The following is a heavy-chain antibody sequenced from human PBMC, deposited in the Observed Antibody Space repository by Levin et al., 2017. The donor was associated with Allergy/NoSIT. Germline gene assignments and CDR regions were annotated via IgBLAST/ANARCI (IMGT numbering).Heavy chain of an antibody. V-gene: IGHV3-21*01. CDR1: GFTFSSYS. Sequence: PGESLKISCAASGFTFSSYSMNWVRQAPGKGLEWVSSISSSSSYIYYADSVKGRFTISRDNAKNSLYLQMNSLRAEDTAVYYCARDSDTAMVMGEKGFDYWGQGTLVTVSS. CDR3: ARDSDTAMVMGEKGFDY. CDR2: ISSSSSYI. J-gene: IGHJ4*02. D-gene: IGHD5-18*01.